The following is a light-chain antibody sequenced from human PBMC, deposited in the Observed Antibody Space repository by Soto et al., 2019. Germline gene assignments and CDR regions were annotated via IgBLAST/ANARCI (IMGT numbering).Light chain of an antibody. J-gene: IGKJ1*01. Sequence: DIVMTQSPVSLPVTPGEPASISCRSSHSLLHSNGYNYLDWYLQKPGQSPQLLIYLGSNRASGVPDRFSASASGTDFTLTISRVEAEDVGVYYCMGALQSPPTFGQGTKVDI. CDR1: HSLLHSNGYNY. V-gene: IGKV2-28*01. CDR3: MGALQSPPT. CDR2: LGS.